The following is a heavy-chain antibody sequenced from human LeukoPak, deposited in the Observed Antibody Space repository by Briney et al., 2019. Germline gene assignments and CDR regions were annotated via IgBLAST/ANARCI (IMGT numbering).Heavy chain of an antibody. CDR2: INPNSGGT. V-gene: IGHV1-2*02. CDR1: GYTFTGYY. D-gene: IGHD3-10*01. CDR3: ARGYGSGSYSYFDY. J-gene: IGHJ4*02. Sequence: PGASVKVSCKASGYTFTGYYMHWVRQAPGQGLEWMGWINPNSGGTNYAQKFQGRVTMTRDTSISTAYMELSRLRSDDTAVYYCARGYGSGSYSYFDYWGQGTLVTVSS.